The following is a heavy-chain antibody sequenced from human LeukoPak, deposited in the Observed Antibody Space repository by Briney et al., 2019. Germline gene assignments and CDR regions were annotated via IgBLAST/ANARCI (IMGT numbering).Heavy chain of an antibody. CDR3: ARGIPLTYYYDSSGYYYLDY. CDR1: GYTFTGYA. D-gene: IGHD3-22*01. J-gene: IGHJ4*02. V-gene: IGHV7-4-1*02. CDR2: INTNTGNP. Sequence: ASVKVSCKASGYTFTGYAMNWVRQAPGQGLEWMGWINTNTGNPTYAQGFTGRFVFSLDTSVSTAYLQISSLKAEDTAVYYCARGIPLTYYYDSSGYYYLDYWGQGTLVTVSS.